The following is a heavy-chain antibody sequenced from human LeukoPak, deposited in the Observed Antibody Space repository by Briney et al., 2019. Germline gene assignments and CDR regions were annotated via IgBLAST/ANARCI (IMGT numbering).Heavy chain of an antibody. D-gene: IGHD7-27*01. V-gene: IGHV3-11*04. CDR3: ASSTGDREVALDY. J-gene: IGHJ4*02. CDR1: GFTFSDYY. Sequence: GGSLRLSCAASGFTFSDYYMSWIRQAPGKELEWVSYISSSGSTIYYADSVKGRFTISRDNAKNSLYLQMNSLRAEDTAVYYCASSTGDREVALDYWGQGTLVTVSS. CDR2: ISSSGSTI.